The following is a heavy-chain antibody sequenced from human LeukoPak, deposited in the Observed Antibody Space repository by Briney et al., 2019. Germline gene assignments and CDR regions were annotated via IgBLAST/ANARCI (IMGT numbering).Heavy chain of an antibody. CDR1: GFTFSSYG. V-gene: IGHV3-33*06. D-gene: IGHD3-3*01. CDR2: IRYDGSNK. J-gene: IGHJ4*02. Sequence: VGSLRLSCAASGFTFSSYGMHWVRQAPGKGLEWVAVIRYDGSNKYYADSVKGRFTISRDNSKNTLYLQMNSLRAEDTAVYYCAKDLEITIFGVVPSADYWGQGTLVTVSS. CDR3: AKDLEITIFGVVPSADY.